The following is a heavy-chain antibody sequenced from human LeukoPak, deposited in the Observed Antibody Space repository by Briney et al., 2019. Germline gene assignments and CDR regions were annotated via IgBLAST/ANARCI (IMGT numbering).Heavy chain of an antibody. J-gene: IGHJ4*02. CDR2: INPNSGGT. CDR3: ASLGRYGSGSYTDY. CDR1: GYTFTSYG. D-gene: IGHD3-10*01. V-gene: IGHV1-2*02. Sequence: ASVKVSCKASGYTFTSYGISWVRQAPGQGLEWMGWINPNSGGTNYAQKFQGRVTMTRDTSISTAYMELSRLRSDDTAVYYCASLGRYGSGSYTDYWGQGTLVTVSS.